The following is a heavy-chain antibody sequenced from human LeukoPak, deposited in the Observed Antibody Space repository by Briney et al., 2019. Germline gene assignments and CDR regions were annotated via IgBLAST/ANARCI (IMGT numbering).Heavy chain of an antibody. V-gene: IGHV3-21*01. J-gene: IGHJ3*02. CDR2: ISSSSYI. Sequence: PGGSLRLSCAASGFTFSSYSMNWVRQAPGKGLEWVSSISSSSYIYYADSVKGRFTISRDNAKNSLYLQMNSLRAEDTAVYYCARDTAMVTNAFDIWGQGTMVTVSS. CDR1: GFTFSSYS. CDR3: ARDTAMVTNAFDI. D-gene: IGHD5-18*01.